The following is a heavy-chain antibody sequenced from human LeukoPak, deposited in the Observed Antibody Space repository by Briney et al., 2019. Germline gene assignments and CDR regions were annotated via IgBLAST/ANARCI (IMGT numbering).Heavy chain of an antibody. CDR1: GFTFSSYA. Sequence: GGSLRLSCAASGFTFSSYAMSWVRQAPGKGLEWVSAISGSGGSTYYADSVKGRFTISRDNPKNTLYLQMNSLRAEDTAVYYCAKGQAVAGKGWYFDYWGQGTLVTVSS. V-gene: IGHV3-23*01. D-gene: IGHD6-19*01. CDR2: ISGSGGST. CDR3: AKGQAVAGKGWYFDY. J-gene: IGHJ4*02.